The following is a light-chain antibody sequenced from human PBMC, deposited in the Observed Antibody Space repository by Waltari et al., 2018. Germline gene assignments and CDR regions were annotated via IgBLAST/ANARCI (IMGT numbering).Light chain of an antibody. CDR3: QHYVRLPVT. CDR1: QSVSRT. Sequence: EIVLTQSPGTLSLSPGERATLSCRASQSVSRTLAWYQQQPGQAPRLLLYGETTRATCIPDRFSGSGSGTDFSITISRLEPEDFAVYYCQHYVRLPVTFGQGTKVEIK. J-gene: IGKJ1*01. V-gene: IGKV3-20*01. CDR2: GET.